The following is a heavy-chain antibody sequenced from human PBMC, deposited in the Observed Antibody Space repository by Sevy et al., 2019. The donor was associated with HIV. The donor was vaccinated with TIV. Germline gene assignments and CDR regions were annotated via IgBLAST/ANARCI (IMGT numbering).Heavy chain of an antibody. CDR2: IKVDGSEK. Sequence: GGSLRLSCAASGFTFSRYWMSWVRQAPGKGLEWVANIKVDGSEKYYVDSVKGRFTISRDNAKNSLYLQMNSLRAEDTAMYYCARDCNSNTCLWGLDVWGQGTTVTVSS. CDR3: ARDCNSNTCLWGLDV. CDR1: GFTFSRYW. J-gene: IGHJ6*02. D-gene: IGHD2-2*01. V-gene: IGHV3-7*03.